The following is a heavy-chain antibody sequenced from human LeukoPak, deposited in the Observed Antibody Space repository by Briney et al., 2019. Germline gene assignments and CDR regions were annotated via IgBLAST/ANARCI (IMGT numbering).Heavy chain of an antibody. V-gene: IGHV3-30*02. CDR1: GFTFSSYG. Sequence: GGSLRLSCAASGFTFSSYGMHWVRQAPGKGLEWVAFIRYDGSNKYYADSVKGRFTISRDNSKNTLYLQMNSLRAEDTAVYYCAKDYCSGGSCYSGWFDPWGQGTLVTVSS. D-gene: IGHD2-15*01. J-gene: IGHJ5*02. CDR2: IRYDGSNK. CDR3: AKDYCSGGSCYSGWFDP.